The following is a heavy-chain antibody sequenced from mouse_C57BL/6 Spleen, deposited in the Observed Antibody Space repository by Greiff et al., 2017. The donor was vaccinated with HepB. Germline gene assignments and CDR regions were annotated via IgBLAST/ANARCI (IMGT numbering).Heavy chain of an antibody. J-gene: IGHJ3*01. Sequence: EVKLVDSGGGLVQPKGSLKLSCAASGFSFNTYAMNWVRQAPGKGLEWVARIRSKSNNYATYYADSVKDRFTISRDDSESMLYLQMNNLKTEDTAMYYCVRPYYGSSSAWFAYWGQGTLVTVSA. CDR2: IRSKSNNYAT. CDR3: VRPYYGSSSAWFAY. D-gene: IGHD1-1*01. V-gene: IGHV10-1*01. CDR1: GFSFNTYA.